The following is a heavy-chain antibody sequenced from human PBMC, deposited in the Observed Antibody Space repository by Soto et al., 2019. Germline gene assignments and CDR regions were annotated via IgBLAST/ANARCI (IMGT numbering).Heavy chain of an antibody. D-gene: IGHD6-13*01. CDR1: GFTFSSYG. CDR3: AKDLGSSWKTCDY. Sequence: QVQLVESGGGVVQPGRSLRLSCAASGFTFSSYGMHWVRQAPGKGLEWVAVISYDGSNKYYADSVKGRFTISRDNSKNTLYLRMSGLEAEDTAVYYCAKDLGSSWKTCDYWGQGTLVTVSS. J-gene: IGHJ4*02. V-gene: IGHV3-30*18. CDR2: ISYDGSNK.